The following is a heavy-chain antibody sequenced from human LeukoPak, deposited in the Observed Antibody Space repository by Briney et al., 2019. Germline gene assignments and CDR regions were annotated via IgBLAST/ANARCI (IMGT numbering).Heavy chain of an antibody. CDR1: GFTFSSYA. J-gene: IGHJ4*02. D-gene: IGHD5-18*01. CDR2: ISYDGSNK. Sequence: PGGSLRLSCAASGFTFSSYAMHWVRQAPGKGLEWVAVISYDGSNKYYADSVKGRFTISRDNSKNTLYLQMNSLRAEDTAVYYCARTYSYAFDYWGQGTLVTVSS. V-gene: IGHV3-30*04. CDR3: ARTYSYAFDY.